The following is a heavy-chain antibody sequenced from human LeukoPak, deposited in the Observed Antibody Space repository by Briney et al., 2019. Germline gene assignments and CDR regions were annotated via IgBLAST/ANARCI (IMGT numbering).Heavy chain of an antibody. J-gene: IGHJ3*01. Sequence: SQTLSLTFSVSGASINTDDFYWTWLRQPPRRCLEWLRDIYFSGSIYYSPSLKRRITITLDTSTNQFSLKLSAMPAPHTAMYYCAKGNDYNRNSFRLGAFDLWGQGTMVTVSS. D-gene: IGHD3-16*01. CDR1: GASINTDDFY. V-gene: IGHV4-30-4*01. CDR3: AKGNDYNRNSFRLGAFDL. CDR2: IYFSGSI.